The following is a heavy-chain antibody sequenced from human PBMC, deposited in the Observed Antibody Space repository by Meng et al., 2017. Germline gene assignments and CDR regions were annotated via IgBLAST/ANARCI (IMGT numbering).Heavy chain of an antibody. J-gene: IGHJ5*02. CDR2: IRSKANSYAT. V-gene: IGHV3-73*01. Sequence: GESLKISCAASGFTFSGSAMHWVRQASGKGLEWVGRIRSKANSYATAYAASVKGRFTISRDDSKNTAYLQMNSLRAEDTALYYCAKDLKWELGCWFDPWGQGTLVTVSS. CDR1: GFTFSGSA. CDR3: AKDLKWELGCWFDP. D-gene: IGHD1-26*01.